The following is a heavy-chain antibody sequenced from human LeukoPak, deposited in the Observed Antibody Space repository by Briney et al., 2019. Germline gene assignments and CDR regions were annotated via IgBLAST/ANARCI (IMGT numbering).Heavy chain of an antibody. CDR1: GYTFTSYD. CDR2: MNPNSGNT. CDR3: ARAPMEVVVPAADDYYYGMDV. Sequence: ASVKVSCKASGYTFTSYDINWVRQATGQGLEWMGWMNPNSGNTGYAQKFQGRVTMTRNTSISTAYVELSSLRSEDTAVYYCARAPMEVVVPAADDYYYGMDVWGQGTTVTVSS. J-gene: IGHJ6*02. V-gene: IGHV1-8*01. D-gene: IGHD2-2*01.